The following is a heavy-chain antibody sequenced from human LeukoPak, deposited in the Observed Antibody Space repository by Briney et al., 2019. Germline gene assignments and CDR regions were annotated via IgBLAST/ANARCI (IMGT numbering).Heavy chain of an antibody. V-gene: IGHV1-18*01. CDR1: GYTFTSYG. D-gene: IGHD3-3*01. Sequence: ASVKVSCKASGYTFTSYGISWVRQAPGQGLEWMGWISAYNGNTNYAQKLQGRVTMTTDTSTSTAYMELRSLRSDDTAVYYCARGSLRFLEWLRALALDYWGQGTLVTVSS. CDR2: ISAYNGNT. J-gene: IGHJ4*02. CDR3: ARGSLRFLEWLRALALDY.